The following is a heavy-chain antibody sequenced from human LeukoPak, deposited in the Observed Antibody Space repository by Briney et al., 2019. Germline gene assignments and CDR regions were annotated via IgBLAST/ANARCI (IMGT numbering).Heavy chain of an antibody. V-gene: IGHV4-4*02. J-gene: IGHJ4*02. CDR2: IYRSGST. CDR1: GGSISSYY. D-gene: IGHD4-17*01. CDR3: ARDVGYGSYFDY. Sequence: PSETLSLTCTVSGGSISSYYWSWVRQPPGKGLEWIGEIYRSGSTNYNPSLKSRVTISVDKSKNQFSLKLSSVTAADTAVYYCARDVGYGSYFDYWGQGTLVTVSS.